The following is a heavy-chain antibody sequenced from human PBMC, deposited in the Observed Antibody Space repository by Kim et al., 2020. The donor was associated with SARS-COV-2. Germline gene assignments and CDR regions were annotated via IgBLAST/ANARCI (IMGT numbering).Heavy chain of an antibody. V-gene: IGHV3-23*01. Sequence: GGSLRLSCAASGFTFSSYAMSWVRQAPGKGLEWVSAISGSGGSTYYADSVKGRFTISRDNSKNTLYLQMNSLRAEDTAVYYCAKVKAAAVRTWGFDPWGQGTLVTVSS. D-gene: IGHD6-13*01. CDR1: GFTFSSYA. CDR2: ISGSGGST. J-gene: IGHJ5*02. CDR3: AKVKAAAVRTWGFDP.